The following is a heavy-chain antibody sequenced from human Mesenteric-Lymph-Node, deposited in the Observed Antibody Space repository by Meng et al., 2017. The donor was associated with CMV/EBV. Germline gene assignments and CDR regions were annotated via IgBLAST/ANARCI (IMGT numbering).Heavy chain of an antibody. CDR2: ITPFNGDT. CDR1: GYTFTHRY. V-gene: IGHV1-45*02. D-gene: IGHD2-2*01. CDR3: ARVDCSSATCYSAVYYFGTDV. Sequence: SVKVSCKASGYTFTHRYLHWVRQAPGQALEWMGWITPFNGDTNYAQKFQDRVTITRDRSMSTAYMELSSLRSDDTAVYYCARVDCSSATCYSAVYYFGTDVWGQGTTVTVSS. J-gene: IGHJ6*02.